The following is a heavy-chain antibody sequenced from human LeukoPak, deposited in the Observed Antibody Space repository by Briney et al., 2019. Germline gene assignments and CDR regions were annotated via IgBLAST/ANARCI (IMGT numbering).Heavy chain of an antibody. Sequence: PGGSLRLSCGVSGFTFNNYEMNWVRQAPGKVLEWISYISTDGTMAYYAGSVKGRFPIYRDNAKNSLYLQMNSLRADDTAVYYCARETIDCGGDCYDYWGQGTLATVSS. D-gene: IGHD2-21*01. CDR2: ISTDGTMA. CDR1: GFTFNNYE. J-gene: IGHJ4*02. CDR3: ARETIDCGGDCYDY. V-gene: IGHV3-48*03.